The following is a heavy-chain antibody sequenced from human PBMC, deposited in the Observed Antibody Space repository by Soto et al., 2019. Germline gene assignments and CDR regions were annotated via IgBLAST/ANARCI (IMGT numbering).Heavy chain of an antibody. V-gene: IGHV1-46*01. J-gene: IGHJ5*02. D-gene: IGHD2-15*01. CDR3: ARDRVDCSGGNCWRSVEDT. CDR1: GYTFTSYY. Sequence: ASVKVSCKPSGYTFTSYYMHWVRQAPGQGLEWMGIIDPSGGGTSYAQKLQGRLTMTRDTSTSTVYMELSSLRSEDTAVYYCARDRVDCSGGNCWRSVEDTWGQGTLVTVSS. CDR2: IDPSGGGT.